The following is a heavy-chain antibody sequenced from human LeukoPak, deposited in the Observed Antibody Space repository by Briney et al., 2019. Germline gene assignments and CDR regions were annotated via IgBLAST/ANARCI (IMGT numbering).Heavy chain of an antibody. V-gene: IGHV3-23*01. D-gene: IGHD6-19*01. CDR2: ISASGSFI. Sequence: GGSLRLSCAATGFTFSNYDMNWVRQAPGKGLEWVSAISASGSFIYYADSVKGRFTISRDNSKNTLYLQMNSLRTGDTAVYYCAKESGYSRGWDNFDFWGQGTLVTVSS. CDR3: AKESGYSRGWDNFDF. CDR1: GFTFSNYD. J-gene: IGHJ4*02.